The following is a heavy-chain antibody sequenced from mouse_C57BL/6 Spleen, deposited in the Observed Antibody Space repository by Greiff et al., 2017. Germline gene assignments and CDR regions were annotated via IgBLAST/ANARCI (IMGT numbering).Heavy chain of an antibody. D-gene: IGHD1-1*01. J-gene: IGHJ3*01. CDR3: ARAPYYGSSPFAY. CDR1: GYSFTSYY. CDR2: IYPGSGNT. V-gene: IGHV1-66*01. Sequence: QVQLKESGPELVKPGASVKISCKASGYSFTSYYIHWVKQRPGQGLEWIGWIYPGSGNTKYNEKFKGKATLTADTSSSTAYMQLSSLTSEDSAVYYCARAPYYGSSPFAYWGQGTLVTVSA.